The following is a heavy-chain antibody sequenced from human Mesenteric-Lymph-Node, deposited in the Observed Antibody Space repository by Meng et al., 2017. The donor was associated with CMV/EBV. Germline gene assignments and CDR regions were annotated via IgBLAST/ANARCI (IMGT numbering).Heavy chain of an antibody. CDR2: IKQDGSEK. J-gene: IGHJ6*02. CDR3: ARDSRIAAAQYYYYGMDV. V-gene: IGHV3-7*01. Sequence: GESLKISCAASGFTVSSNYMSWVRQAPGKGLEWVANIKQDGSEKYYVDSVKGRFTISRDNAKNSLYLQMNSLRAEDTAVYYCARDSRIAAAQYYYYGMDVWGQGTTVTVSS. CDR1: GFTVSSNY. D-gene: IGHD6-13*01.